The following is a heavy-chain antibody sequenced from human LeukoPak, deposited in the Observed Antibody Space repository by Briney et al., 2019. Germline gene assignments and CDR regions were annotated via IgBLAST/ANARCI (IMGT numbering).Heavy chain of an antibody. CDR3: ASTRDPTLYFDY. CDR2: IHPNSGGT. CDR1: GYTFIGYH. J-gene: IGHJ4*02. Sequence: ASVKVSCKASGYTFIGYHIHWVRQAPGQGLEWMGRIHPNSGGTNYAQKFHGRVTMTRDTSISTAYMELSRLRSDDTAVYYCASTRDPTLYFDYWGQGTLVTVSS. V-gene: IGHV1-2*06.